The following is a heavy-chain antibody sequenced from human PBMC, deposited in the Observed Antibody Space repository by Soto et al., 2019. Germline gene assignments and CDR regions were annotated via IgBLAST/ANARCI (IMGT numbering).Heavy chain of an antibody. CDR3: ARGVDFWREPGLDY. Sequence: ASVKVSCKPSGYTFNTYYLHWVRQAPGQRLEWMGWINAGNGNTKYSQKFQGRVTITRDTSASTAYMELSSLRSEDTAVYYCARGVDFWREPGLDYWGQGTLVTVSS. D-gene: IGHD3-3*01. CDR2: INAGNGNT. CDR1: GYTFNTYY. V-gene: IGHV1-3*01. J-gene: IGHJ4*02.